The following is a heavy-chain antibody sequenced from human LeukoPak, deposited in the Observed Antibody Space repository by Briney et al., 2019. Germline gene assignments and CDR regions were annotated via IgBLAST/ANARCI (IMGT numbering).Heavy chain of an antibody. CDR1: GFTFSSYA. J-gene: IGHJ3*02. D-gene: IGHD1-26*01. CDR2: ISGSGGST. CDR3: TTEGGPSSEALDI. Sequence: GGSLRLSCAASGFTFSSYAMSWVRQAPGKGLEWVSAISGSGGSTYYADSVKGRFTISRDNSKNTLYLQMNSLKTEDTAVYYCTTEGGPSSEALDIWGQGTMVTVSS. V-gene: IGHV3-23*01.